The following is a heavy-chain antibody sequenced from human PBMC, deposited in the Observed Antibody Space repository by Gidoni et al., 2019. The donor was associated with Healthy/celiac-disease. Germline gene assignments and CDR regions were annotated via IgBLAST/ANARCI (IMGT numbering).Heavy chain of an antibody. D-gene: IGHD3-10*01. CDR2: IYTSGST. V-gene: IGHV4-4*07. J-gene: IGHJ4*02. CDR1: GGSISSYY. Sequence: QVQLQESGPGLVKPSETLSLTCTVSGGSISSYYWSWIRQPAGKGLEWIGRIYTSGSTNYNPSLKSRVTMSVDTSKNQFSLKLSSVTAADTAVYYCARDTPITMVRGVKYYFDYWGQGTLVTVSS. CDR3: ARDTPITMVRGVKYYFDY.